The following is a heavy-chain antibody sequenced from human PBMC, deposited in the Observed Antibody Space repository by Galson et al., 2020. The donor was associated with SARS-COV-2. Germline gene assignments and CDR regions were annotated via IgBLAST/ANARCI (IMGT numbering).Heavy chain of an antibody. D-gene: IGHD2-2*01. Sequence: SQASETLSLTCAVYGGSFSGYYWSWIRQPPGKGLEWIGEINHSGSTNYNPSLKSRVTISVDTSKNQFSLKLSSVTAADTAVYYCARGYGSSTSYYGMDVWGQGTTVTVSS. J-gene: IGHJ6*02. CDR3: ARGYGSSTSYYGMDV. CDR2: INHSGST. CDR1: GGSFSGYY. V-gene: IGHV4-34*01.